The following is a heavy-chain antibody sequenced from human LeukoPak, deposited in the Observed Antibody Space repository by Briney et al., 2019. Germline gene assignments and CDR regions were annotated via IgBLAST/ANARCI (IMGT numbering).Heavy chain of an antibody. J-gene: IGHJ4*02. Sequence: SETLSLTCSVSGVSISGYYWSWIRQPPGKGLEWIGYIYHSGSTDYNPLLKSRGTISVHPSQNQLPLKVNSVTAADRAVYYCAREGGIWFGEFPYFDYWGRGTLVTVSS. D-gene: IGHD3-10*01. CDR2: IYHSGST. V-gene: IGHV4-59*01. CDR1: GVSISGYY. CDR3: AREGGIWFGEFPYFDY.